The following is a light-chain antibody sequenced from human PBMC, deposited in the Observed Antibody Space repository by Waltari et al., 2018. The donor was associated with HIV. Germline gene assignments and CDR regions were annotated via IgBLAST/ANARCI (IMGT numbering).Light chain of an antibody. J-gene: IGLJ2*01. Sequence: QSALTQPASVSGSPGQSITISCTGTSSDVGSYNLVSWYQQHPGKAPKLMIDEGSKRPSGVSNRFSGSKSGNTASLTISGLQAEDEADYYCCSYAGSSTLEVFGGGTKLTVL. V-gene: IGLV2-23*01. CDR2: EGS. CDR1: SSDVGSYNL. CDR3: CSYAGSSTLEV.